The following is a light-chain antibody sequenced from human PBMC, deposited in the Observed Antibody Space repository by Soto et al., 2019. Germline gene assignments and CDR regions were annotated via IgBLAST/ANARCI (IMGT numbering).Light chain of an antibody. CDR2: RAS. V-gene: IGKV3D-7*01. CDR1: QRFGNSY. CDR3: QQDYSLPWT. Sequence: EIVLTQFPATLSVSPGERATLSCRASQRFGNSYLSWYQHKSGQAPRLLIYRASTRATGVPARFSGGGSGIDFTLNISSHQPEDFAVYYCQQDYSLPWTFGQGTKVDI. J-gene: IGKJ1*01.